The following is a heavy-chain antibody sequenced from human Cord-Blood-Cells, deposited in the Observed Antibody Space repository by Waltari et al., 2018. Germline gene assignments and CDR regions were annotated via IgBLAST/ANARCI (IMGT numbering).Heavy chain of an antibody. CDR2: MNPNSDNT. V-gene: IGHV1-8*01. J-gene: IGHJ4*02. CDR3: ARGNGSYFNY. D-gene: IGHD2-8*01. CDR1: GYTFTSYD. Sequence: QVQLVQSGAEVKKPGASVKVSCKVSGYTFTSYDINWVRQATGQGLEWMGWMNPNSDNTGYAQKFQGRVTVNRSASTSTAYMELGSLRAEDAAGYYCARGNGSYFNYCAQGTLVTDS.